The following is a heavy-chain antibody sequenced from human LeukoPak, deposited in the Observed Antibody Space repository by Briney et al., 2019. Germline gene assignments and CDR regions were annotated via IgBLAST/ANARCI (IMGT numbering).Heavy chain of an antibody. J-gene: IGHJ4*02. Sequence: GGSLRLSCAASGFTFSDYYMSWIRQAPGKGLERVSYISSSSSYTNYADSVKGRFTISRDNAKNSLYLQMNSLRAEDTAVYYCARLYGSGSSYLDYWGQGTLVTVSS. CDR3: ARLYGSGSSYLDY. V-gene: IGHV3-11*03. CDR2: ISSSSSYT. D-gene: IGHD3-10*01. CDR1: GFTFSDYY.